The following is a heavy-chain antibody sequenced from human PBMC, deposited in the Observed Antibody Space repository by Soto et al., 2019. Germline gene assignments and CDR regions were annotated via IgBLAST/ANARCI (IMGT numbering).Heavy chain of an antibody. CDR2: ISSSSSYI. CDR3: ARGLDDYIWGSPGH. V-gene: IGHV3-21*01. CDR1: GFTFSSYS. D-gene: IGHD3-16*01. J-gene: IGHJ4*02. Sequence: GSLRLSCAASGFTFSSYSMNWVRQAPGKGLEWVSSISSSSSYIYYADSVKGRFTISRDNAKNSLYLQMNSLRAEDTAVYYCARGLDDYIWGSPGHWGQGTLVTVSS.